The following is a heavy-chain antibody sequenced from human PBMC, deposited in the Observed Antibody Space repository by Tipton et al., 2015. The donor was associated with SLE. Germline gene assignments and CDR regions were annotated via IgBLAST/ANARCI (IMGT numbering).Heavy chain of an antibody. D-gene: IGHD6-13*01. CDR1: GVSISSGSYY. CDR3: AREIIAAAGRGAFDI. CDR2: IHTSGST. J-gene: IGHJ3*02. V-gene: IGHV4-61*02. Sequence: LRLSCTVSGVSISSGSYYWTWIRQPAGKGLEWIGSIHTSGSTNYNPSLKSRVTISVDTSKNQFSLKLSSVTAADTAVYYCAREIIAAAGRGAFDIWGQGTMVTVSS.